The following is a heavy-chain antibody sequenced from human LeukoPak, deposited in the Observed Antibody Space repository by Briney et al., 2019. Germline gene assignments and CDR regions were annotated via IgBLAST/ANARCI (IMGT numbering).Heavy chain of an antibody. D-gene: IGHD3-16*01. CDR1: GFTVSSNY. Sequence: PGGSLRLSCAASGFTVSSNYMSWVRQAPGKGLERVSVIYSGGSTYYADSVKGRFTISRDNSKNTLYLQMNSLRAEDTAVYYCARDRRETMITFGGVMTAGWFDPWGQGTLVTVSS. V-gene: IGHV3-53*01. CDR3: ARDRRETMITFGGVMTAGWFDP. CDR2: IYSGGST. J-gene: IGHJ5*02.